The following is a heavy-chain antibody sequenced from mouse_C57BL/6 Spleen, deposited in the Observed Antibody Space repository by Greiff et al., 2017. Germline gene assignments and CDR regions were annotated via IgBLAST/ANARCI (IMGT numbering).Heavy chain of an antibody. CDR1: GYTFTDYY. CDR2: ITPNNGGT. CDR3: ARLKTGSSYVVYAMDD. J-gene: IGHJ4*01. D-gene: IGHD1-1*01. V-gene: IGHV1-26*01. Sequence: VQLQQSGPELVKPGASVKISCKASGYTFTDYYMNWVKQSHGKSLEWIGDITPNNGGTSYNQKFTGKATLTVDKSSSTAYMELRSLTSEDSAVYYCARLKTGSSYVVYAMDDWGQGTSGTVSS.